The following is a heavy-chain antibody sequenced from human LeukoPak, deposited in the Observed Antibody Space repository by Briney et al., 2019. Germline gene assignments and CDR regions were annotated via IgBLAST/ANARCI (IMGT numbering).Heavy chain of an antibody. CDR1: GYTFTGYY. D-gene: IGHD1-7*01. CDR2: INPNSGGT. Sequence: GASVKVSCKASGYTFTGYYMHWVRQAPGQGLEWMGWINPNSGGTNYAQKFQGRVTMTRDTSISTAYMELSRLRSDDTAVYYCARGGLGNWNYVYAFDIWGQGTMVTVSS. CDR3: ARGGLGNWNYVYAFDI. V-gene: IGHV1-2*02. J-gene: IGHJ3*02.